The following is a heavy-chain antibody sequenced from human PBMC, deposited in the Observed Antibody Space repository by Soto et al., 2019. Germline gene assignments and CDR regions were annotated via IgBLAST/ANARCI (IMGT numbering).Heavy chain of an antibody. V-gene: IGHV4-34*01. CDR1: GWNFSGYY. J-gene: IGHJ4*02. CDR2: INHSGNT. Sequence: SETLSLTCAVYGWNFSGYYWSWIRQPPGKGLEWIGEINHSGNTNYNPSLKSRVTISIDTSKNQFSLKLGSATAADTAVYYCARDGRSSTLDYWGPGTLVTVSS. CDR3: ARDGRSSTLDY. D-gene: IGHD6-13*01.